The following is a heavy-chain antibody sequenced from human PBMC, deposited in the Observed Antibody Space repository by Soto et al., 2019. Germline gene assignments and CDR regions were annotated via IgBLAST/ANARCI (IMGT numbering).Heavy chain of an antibody. V-gene: IGHV3-30*04. CDR3: ARSRSGAVADSFDF. CDR2: ISKDGSHK. CDR1: GFSFSRYA. J-gene: IGHJ4*02. D-gene: IGHD3-10*01. Sequence: VGSLRLSCAASGFSFSRYAIHWVRQAPGKGLEWVAVISKDGSHKYYLESVKGRFTISRDNSKNILSLQMNSLRDEDTAVYYCARSRSGAVADSFDFWGQGTLVTVSS.